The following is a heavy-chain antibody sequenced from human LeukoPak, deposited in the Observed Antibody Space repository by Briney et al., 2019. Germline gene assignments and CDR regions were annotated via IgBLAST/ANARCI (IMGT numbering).Heavy chain of an antibody. CDR3: ATAGERLDYVWGSYRSDY. D-gene: IGHD3-16*02. V-gene: IGHV4-39*07. CDR2: IYYSGST. CDR1: GGSISSSSYY. J-gene: IGHJ4*02. Sequence: PSETLSLTCTVSGGSISSSSYYWGWIRQPPGKALEWIGSIYYSGSTYYNPSLKSRVTISLDTSKNQFSLKLSSVTAADTAVYYCATAGERLDYVWGSYRSDYWGQGTLVTVSS.